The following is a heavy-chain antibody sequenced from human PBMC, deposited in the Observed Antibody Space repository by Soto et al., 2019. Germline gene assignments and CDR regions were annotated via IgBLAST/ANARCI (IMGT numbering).Heavy chain of an antibody. CDR2: LGGRGSTT. D-gene: IGHD6-13*01. V-gene: IGHV3-23*01. Sequence: EVQLLQSEGGLVQPGGSLRLSCAASGFTFDSYAMSWVRQAPGKGPEWVSALGGRGSTTHYADSVKGRFTISRDNSKNTVYLQMNSLRVEDTAVYYCAKDAKGASAPYFFDDWGQGTLVIVSS. J-gene: IGHJ4*02. CDR1: GFTFDSYA. CDR3: AKDAKGASAPYFFDD.